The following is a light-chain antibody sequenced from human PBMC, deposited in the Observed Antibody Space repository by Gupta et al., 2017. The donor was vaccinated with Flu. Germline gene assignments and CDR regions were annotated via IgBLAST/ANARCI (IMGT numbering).Light chain of an antibody. J-gene: IGLJ1*01. CDR2: EDS. Sequence: QSALPQLASLSGSPGKAATIPCTGTSSDVGSYDLVSWYQQHPGKAPKLMIYEDSQRPSGVSNRFSGSKSGNTASLTISGLQAEDEADYYCCSYAGTSTSYVFGTGTKVTVL. V-gene: IGLV2-23*01. CDR1: SSDVGSYDL. CDR3: CSYAGTSTSYV.